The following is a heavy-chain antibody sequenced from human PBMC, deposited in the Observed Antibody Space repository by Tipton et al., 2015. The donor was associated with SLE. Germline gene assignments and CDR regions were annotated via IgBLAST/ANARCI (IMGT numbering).Heavy chain of an antibody. Sequence: LVQSGAEVKKPGASVKVSCKASGGTFSSYAISWVRQAPGQGLEWMGWINPNSGGTNYAQKFQGRVTMTRDTSISTAYMELSRLRSDDTAVYYCASSVGIAAEVDYWGQGTLVTVSS. D-gene: IGHD6-13*01. V-gene: IGHV1-2*02. CDR1: GGTFSSYA. CDR3: ASSVGIAAEVDY. J-gene: IGHJ4*02. CDR2: INPNSGGT.